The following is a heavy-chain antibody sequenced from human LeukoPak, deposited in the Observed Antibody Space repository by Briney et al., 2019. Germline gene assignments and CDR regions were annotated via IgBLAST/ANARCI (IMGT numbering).Heavy chain of an antibody. CDR2: IYHSGST. Sequence: SETLSLTCAVSGYSISSGYYWGWIRQPPGKGLEWIGSIYHSGSTYYNPSLKSRVTISVDTSKNQFSLKLSSVTAADTAVYYCARQGYYCYYMDVWGKGTTVTVSS. V-gene: IGHV4-38-2*01. J-gene: IGHJ6*03. CDR3: ARQGYYCYYMDV. CDR1: GYSISSGYY.